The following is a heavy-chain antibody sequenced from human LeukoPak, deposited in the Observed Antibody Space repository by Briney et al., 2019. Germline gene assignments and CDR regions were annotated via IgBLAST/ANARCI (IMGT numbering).Heavy chain of an antibody. CDR3: AKAPEITMAHNWFDP. CDR2: ISWNSGSI. Sequence: PGRSLRLSCAASGSTFDDYAMHWVRQAPGKGLEWVSGISWNSGSIGYADSVKGRFTISRDNAKNSLYLQMNSLRAEDTALYYCAKAPEITMAHNWFDPWGQGTLVTVSS. D-gene: IGHD3-10*01. V-gene: IGHV3-9*01. CDR1: GSTFDDYA. J-gene: IGHJ5*02.